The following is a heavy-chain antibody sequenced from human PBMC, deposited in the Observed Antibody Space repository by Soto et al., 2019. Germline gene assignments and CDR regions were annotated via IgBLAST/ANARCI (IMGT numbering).Heavy chain of an antibody. J-gene: IGHJ4*02. Sequence: QVQLVQSGAEVKKPGSSVKVSCKASGGTFSSHAISWVRQAPGQGLEWMGGIIPIFGTANYAQKFQGRVTITADESTSTAYMELSSLRSEDTAVYYCARRGADSSGYYYVDYWGQGTLVTVSS. V-gene: IGHV1-69*01. CDR3: ARRGADSSGYYYVDY. CDR2: IIPIFGTA. CDR1: GGTFSSHA. D-gene: IGHD3-22*01.